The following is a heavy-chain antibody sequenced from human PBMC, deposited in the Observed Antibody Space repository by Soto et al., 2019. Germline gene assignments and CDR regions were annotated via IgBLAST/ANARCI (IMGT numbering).Heavy chain of an antibody. CDR3: ARDSSGWYWFDP. V-gene: IGHV4-34*01. CDR1: GGSCSGYY. J-gene: IGHJ5*02. CDR2: INHSGST. Sequence: PSETLSLTGAVYGGSCSGYYWSWIRQPPGKGLEWIGEINHSGSTNYNPSLKSRVTISVDTSKNQFSLKLSSVTAADTAVYYCARDSSGWYWFDPWGQGTLVTVSS. D-gene: IGHD6-19*01.